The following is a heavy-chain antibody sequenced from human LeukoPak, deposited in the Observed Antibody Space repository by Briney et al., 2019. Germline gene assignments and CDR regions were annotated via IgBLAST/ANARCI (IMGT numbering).Heavy chain of an antibody. J-gene: IGHJ4*02. CDR1: GYTFTNFG. V-gene: IGHV1-18*01. Sequence: ASVNVSCKSSGYTFTNFGISWVRQAPGQGLEWMGWISAYNGDTKYSQTFQGRVAMTTDTSTSTAYMELRSLRSDDTAVYYRARDPRDYWGEGTLVTVSS. CDR2: ISAYNGDT. CDR3: ARDPRDY.